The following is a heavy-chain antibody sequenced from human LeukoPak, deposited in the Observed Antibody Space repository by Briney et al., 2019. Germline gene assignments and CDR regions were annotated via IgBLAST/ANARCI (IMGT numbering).Heavy chain of an antibody. V-gene: IGHV1-69*13. CDR3: ARSKALRLDDIYY. D-gene: IGHD3-9*01. J-gene: IGHJ4*02. CDR1: GGTFSSYA. Sequence: ASVKVSCKASGGTFSSYAVSWVRQAPGQGLEWMGGIIPIFGTANYAQKFQGRVTITADESTSTAYMELSSLRSEDTAVYYCARSKALRLDDIYYWGQGTLVTVSS. CDR2: IIPIFGTA.